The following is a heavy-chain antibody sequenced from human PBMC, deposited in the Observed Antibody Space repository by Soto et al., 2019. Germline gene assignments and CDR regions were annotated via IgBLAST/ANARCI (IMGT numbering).Heavy chain of an antibody. V-gene: IGHV1-8*01. Sequence: GASVKVSCKASGYTFTSYDINWVRQATGQGLEWMGWMNPNSGNTGYAQKFQGRVTMTRNTSISTAYMELSSLRSEDTAVYYCARMMRCFNGLCSPLYGMDVWGQGTTVTVSS. D-gene: IGHD2-8*01. CDR2: MNPNSGNT. CDR3: ARMMRCFNGLCSPLYGMDV. CDR1: GYTFTSYD. J-gene: IGHJ6*02.